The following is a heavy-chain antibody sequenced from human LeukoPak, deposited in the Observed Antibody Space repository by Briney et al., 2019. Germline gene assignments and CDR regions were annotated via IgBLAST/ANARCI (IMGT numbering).Heavy chain of an antibody. CDR3: ARFYYDTLTGSYYFDY. CDR1: GGSFSGYY. J-gene: IGHJ4*02. Sequence: ASETLSLTCTVYGGSFSGYYWSWIRQPPGKGLEWIGEINHSGGTSYNPSLKSRVTISVDTSMNQFSLKLSSVTAADTAVYYCARFYYDTLTGSYYFDYWGQGTLVTVSS. CDR2: INHSGGT. D-gene: IGHD3-9*01. V-gene: IGHV4-34*01.